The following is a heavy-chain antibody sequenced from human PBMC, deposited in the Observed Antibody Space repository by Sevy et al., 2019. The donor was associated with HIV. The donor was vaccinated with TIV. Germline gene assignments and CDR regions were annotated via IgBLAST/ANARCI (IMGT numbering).Heavy chain of an antibody. D-gene: IGHD3-10*01. Sequence: SETLSLTCAVSGGSIRSSHWWSWVRQSPGKGLEWIGEIYHSGSRNYNPSLKSRLTISVDTSNNLFSLRLSSVTAADTAVYYCAREEYFYGSGTYGYGMDVWGQGTTVTVSS. CDR1: GGSIRSSHW. V-gene: IGHV4-4*02. J-gene: IGHJ6*02. CDR2: IYHSGSR. CDR3: AREEYFYGSGTYGYGMDV.